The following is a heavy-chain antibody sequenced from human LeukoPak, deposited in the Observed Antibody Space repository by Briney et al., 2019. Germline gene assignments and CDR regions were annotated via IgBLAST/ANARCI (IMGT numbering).Heavy chain of an antibody. J-gene: IGHJ5*02. V-gene: IGHV1-46*01. CDR1: GYTFTSYH. CDR2: INPSGGSP. D-gene: IGHD2/OR15-2a*01. CDR3: ARGGNHDDWFDP. Sequence: ASVKVSCKASGYTFTSYHLHWVRQAPGQGLEWMGIINPSGGSPNYAQKFQGRVTMTRDMSTSTVYMELSSLRSEDTAVYYCARGGNHDDWFDPWGQGTLVTVSS.